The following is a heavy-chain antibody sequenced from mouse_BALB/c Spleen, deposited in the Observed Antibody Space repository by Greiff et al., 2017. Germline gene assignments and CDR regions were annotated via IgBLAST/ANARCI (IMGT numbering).Heavy chain of an antibody. V-gene: IGHV1-19*01. CDR1: GYTFTDYY. J-gene: IGHJ3*01. CDR3: AREVYDGYPFAY. Sequence: VQLQQSGPELVKPGASVKMSCKASGYTFTDYYMDWVKQSHGESFEWIGRVNPYNGGTSYNQKFKGKATLTVDKSSSTAYMELNSLTSEDSAVYYCAREVYDGYPFAYWGQGTLVTVSA. D-gene: IGHD2-3*01. CDR2: VNPYNGGT.